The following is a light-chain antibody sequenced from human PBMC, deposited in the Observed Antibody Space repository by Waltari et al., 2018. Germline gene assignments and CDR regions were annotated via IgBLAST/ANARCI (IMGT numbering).Light chain of an antibody. Sequence: PGDRGTLSCRASQSVTSIALSWFQQRPGQAPRLLISGASNRATDIPDRFSGSGSGTDFTLTISRLEPEDFAVYYCQHYDGSVVTFGGGTKVEI. CDR3: QHYDGSVVT. CDR2: GAS. V-gene: IGKV3-20*01. J-gene: IGKJ4*01. CDR1: QSVTSIA.